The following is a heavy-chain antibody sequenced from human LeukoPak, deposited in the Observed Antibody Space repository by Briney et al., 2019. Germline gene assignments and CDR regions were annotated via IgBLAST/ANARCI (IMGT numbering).Heavy chain of an antibody. Sequence: SETLSLTCAVSGYSISSGYYWGWIRQPPGKGLEWIGSIYHSGSTYYNPSLKSRVTISVDTSKNQFSLKLSSVTAADTAVYYCAKRQGVAARHNDYWGQGTLVTVSS. CDR2: IYHSGST. CDR3: AKRQGVAARHNDY. V-gene: IGHV4-38-2*01. D-gene: IGHD6-6*01. J-gene: IGHJ4*02. CDR1: GYSISSGYY.